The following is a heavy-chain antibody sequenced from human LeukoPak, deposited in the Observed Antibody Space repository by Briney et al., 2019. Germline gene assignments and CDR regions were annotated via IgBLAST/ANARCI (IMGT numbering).Heavy chain of an antibody. CDR2: ISGSGGST. V-gene: IGHV3-23*01. Sequence: QPGGSLRLSCAASGFTFRSYGMYWVRQAPGKGLEWVSAISGSGGSTYYADSVKGRFTISRDNSKNTLYLQMNSLRAEDTAVYYCAKGFNGDYIDYWGQGTLVTVSS. CDR3: AKGFNGDYIDY. J-gene: IGHJ4*02. CDR1: GFTFRSYG. D-gene: IGHD4-17*01.